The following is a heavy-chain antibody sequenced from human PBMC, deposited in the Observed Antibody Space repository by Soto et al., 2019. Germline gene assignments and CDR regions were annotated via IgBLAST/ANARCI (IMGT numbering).Heavy chain of an antibody. CDR2: IRGSAGNA. Sequence: EVQLLESGGGLVQPGGSLRLSCAGTGFTFSSYGMSWVRQAPGKGLEWVSTIRGSAGNANYADSVKGRFTISREYSTNTVHLQKNSLRPDDTAVYYCAKHLWFGESGFDPWGQGTLVVVSS. V-gene: IGHV3-23*01. CDR3: AKHLWFGESGFDP. CDR1: GFTFSSYG. D-gene: IGHD3-10*01. J-gene: IGHJ5*02.